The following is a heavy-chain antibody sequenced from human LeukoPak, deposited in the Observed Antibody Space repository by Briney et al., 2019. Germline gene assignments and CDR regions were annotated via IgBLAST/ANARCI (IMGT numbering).Heavy chain of an antibody. D-gene: IGHD6-19*01. CDR2: IYYSGST. V-gene: IGHV4-34*01. Sequence: PSETLSLTCAVYGGSFNDYYWIWIRQPPGKGLEWIGSIYYSGSTYYNPSLKSRVTISVDTSKNQFSLKLSSVTAADTAVYYCARRNSGWYYYYWGQGTLVTVSS. J-gene: IGHJ4*02. CDR3: ARRNSGWYYYY. CDR1: GGSFNDYY.